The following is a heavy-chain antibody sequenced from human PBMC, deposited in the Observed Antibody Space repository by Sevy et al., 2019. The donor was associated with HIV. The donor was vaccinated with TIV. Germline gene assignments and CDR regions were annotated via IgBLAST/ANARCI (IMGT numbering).Heavy chain of an antibody. V-gene: IGHV3-48*01. CDR2: ISSSSRTI. CDR1: GFTFSTYS. Sequence: GGSLRLSCAASGFTFSTYSMNWVRQAPGKGLEWVSYISSSSRTIFYADSVKGRFTISRDNAKTSLYLQMDSLTAEDTAVYYCARDEQTYGDYDYFDYWGQGTLVTVSS. CDR3: ARDEQTYGDYDYFDY. D-gene: IGHD4-17*01. J-gene: IGHJ4*02.